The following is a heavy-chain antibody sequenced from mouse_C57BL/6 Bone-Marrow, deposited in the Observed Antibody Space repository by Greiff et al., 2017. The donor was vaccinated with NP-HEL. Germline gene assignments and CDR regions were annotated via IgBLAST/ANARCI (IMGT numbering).Heavy chain of an antibody. D-gene: IGHD1-1*01. CDR2: ISYDGSN. Sequence: EVKLQESGPGLVKPSQSLSLTCSVTGYSITSGYYWNWIRQFPGNKLEWMGYISYDGSNNYNPSLKNRISITRDTSKNQFFLKLNSVTTEDTATYYGARGYYYGSSYRFAYWGQGTLVTVSA. CDR3: ARGYYYGSSYRFAY. V-gene: IGHV3-6*01. J-gene: IGHJ3*01. CDR1: GYSITSGYY.